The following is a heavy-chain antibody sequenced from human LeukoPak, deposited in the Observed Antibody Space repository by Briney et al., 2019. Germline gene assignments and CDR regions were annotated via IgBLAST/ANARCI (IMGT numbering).Heavy chain of an antibody. CDR3: ARGVMQALHYYYMDV. CDR1: GGSFSGYY. V-gene: IGHV4-34*01. CDR2: IKHSGST. J-gene: IGHJ6*03. Sequence: SETLSLTCAVYGGSFSGYYSSWIRQPPGKGLELIGEIKHSGSTNYNPSLKSRVTISVDTSKNQFSLKLSSVTAADAAVHYCARGVMQALHYYYMDVWGKGSTVTVSS. D-gene: IGHD3-16*01.